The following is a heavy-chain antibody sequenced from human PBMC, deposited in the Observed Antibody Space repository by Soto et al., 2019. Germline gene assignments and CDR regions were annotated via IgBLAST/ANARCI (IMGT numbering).Heavy chain of an antibody. Sequence: SETLSLTCTVSGGSISSYYWSWIRQPPGKGLEWIGYIYYSGSTNYNPSLKSRVTISVDTSKNQFSLKLSSVTAADTAVYYCASHGGGGSGWYLDYYYYMDVWGKGTTVTVSS. CDR3: ASHGGGGSGWYLDYYYYMDV. CDR1: GGSISSYY. J-gene: IGHJ6*03. CDR2: IYYSGST. V-gene: IGHV4-59*01. D-gene: IGHD6-19*01.